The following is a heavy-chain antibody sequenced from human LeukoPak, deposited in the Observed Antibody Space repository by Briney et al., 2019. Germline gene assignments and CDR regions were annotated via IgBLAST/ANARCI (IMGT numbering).Heavy chain of an antibody. D-gene: IGHD6-19*01. V-gene: IGHV3-73*01. Sequence: GGSLRLSCAGSGFTFSGSAMHWVRQASGKGLEWVGRIRSKVNNYAKAYAASVKGRFTISRDDSRNTAYLQMNSLKTEDTAFYYCTREGSGWYTDYWGQGTLVTVSS. CDR3: TREGSGWYTDY. J-gene: IGHJ4*02. CDR1: GFTFSGSA. CDR2: IRSKVNNYAK.